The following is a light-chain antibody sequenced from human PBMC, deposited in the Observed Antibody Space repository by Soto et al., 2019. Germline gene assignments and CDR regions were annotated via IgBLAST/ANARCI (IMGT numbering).Light chain of an antibody. V-gene: IGLV2-14*01. CDR3: FSYTSSGTYV. CDR1: RSDVGNYKY. Sequence: QSALTQPASVSGSPGQSITISCTGTRSDVGNYKYVSWYQQHPGKAPKLMIYEVSNRPSGVSNRFSGSKSGNTASLTISGLQAEDETDYYCFSYTSSGTYVFGTGTKVT. J-gene: IGLJ1*01. CDR2: EVS.